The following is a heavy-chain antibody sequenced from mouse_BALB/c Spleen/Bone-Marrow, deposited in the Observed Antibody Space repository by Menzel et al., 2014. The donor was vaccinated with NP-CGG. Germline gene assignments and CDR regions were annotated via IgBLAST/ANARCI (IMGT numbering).Heavy chain of an antibody. CDR3: AGSPMISPWCAY. J-gene: IGHJ3*01. D-gene: IGHD2-4*01. CDR2: IDPFNGGT. Sequence: EVKLQESGPELMKPGASVKISCKASGYSFTSYYMHWVKQSHGKSLEWIGYIDPFNGGTSYNQKFKGKATLTVDKSSSTASIRLTSLSSEGSADYFCAGSPMISPWCAYSGQGALVTVSP. V-gene: IGHV1S135*01. CDR1: GYSFTSYY.